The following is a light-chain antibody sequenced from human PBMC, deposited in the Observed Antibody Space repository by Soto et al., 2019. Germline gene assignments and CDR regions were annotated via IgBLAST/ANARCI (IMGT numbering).Light chain of an antibody. V-gene: IGLV2-14*01. CDR3: SSYTSGFYV. Sequence: QSVLTQPASVSGSPGQSITISCTGTSSDVGGYNYVSWYQQHPGKAPKLMIYDVSDRPSGVSNRFSGSKSGNTASLTISGLQAEDEADYYCSSYTSGFYVFGTGTKV. CDR1: SSDVGGYNY. J-gene: IGLJ1*01. CDR2: DVS.